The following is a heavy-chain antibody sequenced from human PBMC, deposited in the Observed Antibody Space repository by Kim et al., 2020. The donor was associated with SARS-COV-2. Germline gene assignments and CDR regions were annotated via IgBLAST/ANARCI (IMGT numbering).Heavy chain of an antibody. CDR2: IYYSGST. CDR1: GGSISSSSYY. V-gene: IGHV4-39*01. Sequence: SETLSLTCTVSGGSISSSSYYWGWIRQPPGKGLEWIGSIYYSGSTYYNPSLKSRVTISVDTSKNQFSLKLSSVTAADTAVYYCARQSRFHSYGPEGGFLFDPWGQGTLVTVSS. J-gene: IGHJ5*02. D-gene: IGHD5-18*01. CDR3: ARQSRFHSYGPEGGFLFDP.